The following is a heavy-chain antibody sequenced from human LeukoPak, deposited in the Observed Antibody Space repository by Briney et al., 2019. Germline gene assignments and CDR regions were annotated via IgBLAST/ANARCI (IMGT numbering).Heavy chain of an antibody. J-gene: IGHJ4*02. D-gene: IGHD6-13*01. CDR1: GFTYINYW. CDR3: ARVKGGIAAAGNYFDY. CDR2: ISSSSSYI. V-gene: IGHV3-21*01. Sequence: PGGSLRLSCAGSGFTYINYWMTWVRQAPGKGLEWVSSISSSSSYIYYADSVKGRFTISRDNAKNSLYLQMNSLRAEDTAVYYCARVKGGIAAAGNYFDYWGQGTLVTVSS.